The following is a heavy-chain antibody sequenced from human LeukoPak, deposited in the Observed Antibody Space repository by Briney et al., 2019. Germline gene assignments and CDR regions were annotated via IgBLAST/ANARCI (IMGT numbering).Heavy chain of an antibody. CDR3: AREASMVRGAQIDY. D-gene: IGHD3-10*01. CDR2: ISSSSSYI. V-gene: IGHV3-21*01. Sequence: PGGSLRLSCAASGSTFSSCSMNWVRQAPGKGLEWVSSISSSSSYIYYADSVKGRFTISRDNAKNSLYLQMNSLRAEDTAVYYCAREASMVRGAQIDYWGQGTLVTVSS. CDR1: GSTFSSCS. J-gene: IGHJ4*02.